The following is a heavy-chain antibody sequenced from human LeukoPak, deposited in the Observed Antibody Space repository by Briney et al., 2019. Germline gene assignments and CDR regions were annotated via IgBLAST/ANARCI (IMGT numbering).Heavy chain of an antibody. D-gene: IGHD3-22*01. CDR2: IYPSDSDT. V-gene: IGHV5-51*01. J-gene: IGHJ4*02. CDR3: ARRYDSSGYYYDY. Sequence: GESLKISCKGSGYSFTSYRIGWVRQLPGKGLEWMGLIYPSDSDTRYSPSFQGQVTISADKSISTAYLQWSSLKASDTAMYYCARRYDSSGYYYDYWGQGTLVTVSS. CDR1: GYSFTSYR.